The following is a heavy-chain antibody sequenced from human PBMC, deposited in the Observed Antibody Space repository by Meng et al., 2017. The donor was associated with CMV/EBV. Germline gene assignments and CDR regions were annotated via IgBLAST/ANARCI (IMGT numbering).Heavy chain of an antibody. V-gene: IGHV3-30*02. Sequence: GGSLRLSCAASGFTFSSYGMHWVRQAPGKGLEWVAFIRYDVSNKYYADSVKGRFTISRDNSKNTLYLQMNSLRAEDPAVYYCAKDGYSGYDYDYWGQGTLVTVSS. CDR2: IRYDVSNK. D-gene: IGHD5-12*01. CDR1: GFTFSSYG. CDR3: AKDGYSGYDYDY. J-gene: IGHJ4*02.